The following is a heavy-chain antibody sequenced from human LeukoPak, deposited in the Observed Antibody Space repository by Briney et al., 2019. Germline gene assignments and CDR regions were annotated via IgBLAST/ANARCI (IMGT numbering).Heavy chain of an antibody. V-gene: IGHV1-46*01. Sequence: ASVKVSCKASGYTFTNYYIHWVRQAPGQGLEWMGLINPSGGTTNCAQKFQGRVTMTRDMSTTTVYMHLSSLRSEDTAVYYCAREAVTIFGQVRTQTPKGPHRFDPWGQGTLVTVSS. J-gene: IGHJ5*02. CDR3: AREAVTIFGQVRTQTPKGPHRFDP. CDR2: INPSGGTT. D-gene: IGHD3-3*01. CDR1: GYTFTNYY.